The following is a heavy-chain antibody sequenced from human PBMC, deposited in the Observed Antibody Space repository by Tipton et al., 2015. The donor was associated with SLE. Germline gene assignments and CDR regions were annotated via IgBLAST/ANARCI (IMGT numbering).Heavy chain of an antibody. CDR2: IDHSGVT. D-gene: IGHD1-14*01. V-gene: IGHV4-34*01. CDR3: ARDRRGWYFDL. J-gene: IGHJ2*01. Sequence: TLSLTCAVYGRSFIGSYWTWIRQPPGKGLEWIGDIDHSGVTHYNPSLKSRVTISRDTSGNHFSLKLSSVTAADTAVYYCARDRRGWYFDLWGRGTLVTVSS. CDR1: GRSFIGSY.